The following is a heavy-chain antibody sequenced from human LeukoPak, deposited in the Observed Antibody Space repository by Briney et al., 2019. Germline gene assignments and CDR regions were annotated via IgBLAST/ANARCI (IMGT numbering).Heavy chain of an antibody. J-gene: IGHJ4*02. Sequence: SETLSLTCTVSGGSINSFYWSWIRQPPGKGLEWIGYIYYSGSTNYNPSLKSRVTISVDTSKNQFSLKLSSVTAADTAVYYCARSVSGYVPFDYWGQGTLVTVSS. CDR2: IYYSGST. CDR3: ARSVSGYVPFDY. D-gene: IGHD5-12*01. V-gene: IGHV4-59*01. CDR1: GGSINSFY.